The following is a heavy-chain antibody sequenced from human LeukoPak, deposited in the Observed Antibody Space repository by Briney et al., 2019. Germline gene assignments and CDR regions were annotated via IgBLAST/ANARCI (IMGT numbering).Heavy chain of an antibody. CDR3: AKEWRYSSSWYQYYFDS. D-gene: IGHD6-13*01. V-gene: IGHV3-23*01. CDR2: TSGSGDRT. Sequence: PGGSLRLSCAASGFTFSNYATSWVRQAPGKALEWVSATSGSGDRTYYADSVKGRFTISRDNSKNTLYLQMNSLRVEDTALYYCAKEWRYSSSWYQYYFDSWGQGTLVTVSP. CDR1: GFTFSNYA. J-gene: IGHJ4*02.